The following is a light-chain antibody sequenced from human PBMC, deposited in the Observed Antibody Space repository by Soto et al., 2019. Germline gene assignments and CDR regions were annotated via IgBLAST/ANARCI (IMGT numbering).Light chain of an antibody. Sequence: EIVLTQSPATLSLSPGEGATLSCRAGQSVSRSVAWYQQKPGQAPRLLIYDASNMATGIPVRFSGSGSGTDFTLTISSLEPEDFAVYYCQQRSYWVTFGGGTKVEF. V-gene: IGKV3-11*01. J-gene: IGKJ4*01. CDR1: QSVSRS. CDR3: QQRSYWVT. CDR2: DAS.